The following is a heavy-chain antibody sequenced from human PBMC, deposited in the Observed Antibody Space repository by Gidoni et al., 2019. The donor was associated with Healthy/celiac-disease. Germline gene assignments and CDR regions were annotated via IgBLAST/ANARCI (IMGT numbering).Heavy chain of an antibody. CDR1: GDSFTSYW. J-gene: IGHJ5*02. Sequence: EAQLVQSGAEVKQPGESLKISWRGSGDSFTSYWIGWVRQRPGKGLEWMGIIYPGDSDTVYSPSFQGQVTISADKSISTAYLQWISLKASDTAMYYCARRGSSWYPNWFDPWGQGTLVTVSS. V-gene: IGHV5-51*01. D-gene: IGHD6-13*01. CDR3: ARRGSSWYPNWFDP. CDR2: IYPGDSDT.